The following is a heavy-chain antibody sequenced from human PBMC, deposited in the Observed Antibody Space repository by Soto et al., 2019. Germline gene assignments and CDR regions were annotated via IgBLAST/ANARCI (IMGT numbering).Heavy chain of an antibody. CDR2: TYYRSKWYS. CDR1: GDSVSSYSVV. J-gene: IGHJ4*02. D-gene: IGHD6-6*01. V-gene: IGHV6-1*01. Sequence: SQTLSLTCAISGDSVSSYSVVWNWIRQSPSGGLEWLGRTYYRSKWYSEYAISVQSRITVNADTSKNQVSLQLDSVTPDDTAVYYCARLLGTSSFDYWGQGTLVPVSS. CDR3: ARLLGTSSFDY.